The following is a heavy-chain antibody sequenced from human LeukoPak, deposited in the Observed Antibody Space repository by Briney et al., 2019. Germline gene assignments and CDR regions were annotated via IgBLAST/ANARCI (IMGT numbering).Heavy chain of an antibody. CDR1: GFTFSSYA. CDR3: ANTPRIWSGYSDY. Sequence: PGGPLRLSCAASGFTFSSYAMSWVRQAPGKGLEWVSAISGSGGSTYYADSVKGRFTISRDNSKNTLYLQMNSLRAEDTAVYYCANTPRIWSGYSDYWGQGTLVTVSS. V-gene: IGHV3-23*01. J-gene: IGHJ4*02. CDR2: ISGSGGST. D-gene: IGHD3-3*01.